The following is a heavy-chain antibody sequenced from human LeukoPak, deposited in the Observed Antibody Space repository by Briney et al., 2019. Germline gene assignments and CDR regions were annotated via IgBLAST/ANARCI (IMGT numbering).Heavy chain of an antibody. CDR2: MKEDGTDE. CDR1: GFTLSAYT. J-gene: IGHJ4*02. V-gene: IGHV3-7*01. Sequence: GGSLRLSCTASGFTLSAYTMSWVRQAPGKGLEWVAKMKEDGTDESYVDSVKGQFIISRENAKNSLYLQMNSLRAEDTAVYYCARGGQSRFDSWGQGTLVTVSS. D-gene: IGHD2-15*01. CDR3: ARGGQSRFDS.